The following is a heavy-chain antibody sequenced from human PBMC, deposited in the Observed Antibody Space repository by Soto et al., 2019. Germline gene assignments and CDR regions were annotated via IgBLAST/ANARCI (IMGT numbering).Heavy chain of an antibody. V-gene: IGHV1-46*01. D-gene: IGHD3-16*01. J-gene: IGHJ3*02. CDR1: EYTFTRYH. CDR3: ARAPTNYVNDAFDI. CDR2: INPRGGDT. Sequence: QVQLVQSGAEVKNPGASVKVSCKASEYTFTRYHIHWVRQAPGQGLESMGVINPRGGDTIYAQKFQGRVTMTRATSTRTVYMELSSLRSEDTAVYYCARAPTNYVNDAFDIWGQGTMVTVSS.